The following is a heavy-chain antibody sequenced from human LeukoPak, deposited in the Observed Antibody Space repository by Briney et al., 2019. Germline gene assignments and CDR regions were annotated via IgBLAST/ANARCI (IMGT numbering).Heavy chain of an antibody. Sequence: SETLSLTCAVYGGSFSGYYWSWIRQPPGKGLEWIGEINHSGSTNYNPSLKSRVTISVDTSKNQFSLKLGSVTAADTAVYYCARVGQTAAPRVDYFDYWGQGTLVTVSS. CDR1: GGSFSGYY. J-gene: IGHJ4*02. CDR2: INHSGST. CDR3: ARVGQTAAPRVDYFDY. V-gene: IGHV4-34*01. D-gene: IGHD6-13*01.